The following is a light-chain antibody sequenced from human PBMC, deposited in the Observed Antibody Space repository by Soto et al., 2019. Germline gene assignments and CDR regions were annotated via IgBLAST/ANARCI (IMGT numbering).Light chain of an antibody. J-gene: IGLJ1*01. Sequence: QSVLTQPPSASGTPGQRVTISCSGSSSNIGTNTVNWYLQLPGTAPKLLMYNNNQRPSGVPERFSGSKSGTSASLAIGGLQSEDEDDYDCACWSDRLDGFYVFGAGTKVTVL. CDR3: ACWSDRLDGFYV. CDR2: NNN. CDR1: SSNIGTNT. V-gene: IGLV1-44*01.